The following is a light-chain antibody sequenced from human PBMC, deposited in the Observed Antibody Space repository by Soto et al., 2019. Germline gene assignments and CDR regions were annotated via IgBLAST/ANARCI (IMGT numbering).Light chain of an antibody. V-gene: IGLV2-23*03. Sequence: QSALTQPASVSGSPGQSITISCTGTSSDVGSYKLVSWYQQHPGKAPKLMIYEGSKRPSGVSDRFSGSKSGNTASLTISGLQAEDEADYYCFSNAGSRTFHVVFGGGTKVTVL. CDR1: SSDVGSYKL. CDR2: EGS. J-gene: IGLJ3*02. CDR3: FSNAGSRTFHVV.